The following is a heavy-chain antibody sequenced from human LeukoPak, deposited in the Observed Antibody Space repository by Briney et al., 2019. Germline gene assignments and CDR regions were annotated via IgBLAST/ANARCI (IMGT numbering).Heavy chain of an antibody. D-gene: IGHD6-19*01. CDR3: GRDTALAGTAIDAFDI. Sequence: ASVKVSCKASGSAFTGYYIHWVRQAPGQGLEWMGWINPNSGGIKYAQKFQGRVTMTRDTSISTAYMELSRLRADDTAVYYCGRDTALAGTAIDAFDIWGQGTMVTVSS. CDR1: GSAFTGYY. J-gene: IGHJ3*02. V-gene: IGHV1-2*02. CDR2: INPNSGGI.